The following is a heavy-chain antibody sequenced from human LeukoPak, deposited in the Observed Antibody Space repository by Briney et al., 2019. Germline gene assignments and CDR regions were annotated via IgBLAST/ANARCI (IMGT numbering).Heavy chain of an antibody. D-gene: IGHD3-3*01. CDR2: ISNNGANT. CDR1: GFTLTSYA. Sequence: GGSLRLSCAASGFTLTSYAMHWVRQTPGKGLEYVSAISNNGANTYYTASVKGRFIISRDISKNTLYLQMGSLRGDDMGVYYCARERLGVVIFDDAFDVWGQGTMATVSS. CDR3: ARERLGVVIFDDAFDV. V-gene: IGHV3-64*02. J-gene: IGHJ3*01.